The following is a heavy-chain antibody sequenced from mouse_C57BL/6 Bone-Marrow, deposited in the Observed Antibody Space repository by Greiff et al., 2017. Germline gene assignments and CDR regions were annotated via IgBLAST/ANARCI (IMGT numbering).Heavy chain of an antibody. Sequence: VQLQQSGAELVMPGASVKLSCKASGYTFTSYWMHWVKQRPGQGLEWIGEIDPSDSYTNYNQKFKGKSTLTVDKSSSTAYMQLSSLTSEDSAVYYCARYSSGYCAMDYWGQGTSVTVSS. J-gene: IGHJ4*01. V-gene: IGHV1-69*01. CDR1: GYTFTSYW. CDR2: IDPSDSYT. CDR3: ARYSSGYCAMDY. D-gene: IGHD3-2*02.